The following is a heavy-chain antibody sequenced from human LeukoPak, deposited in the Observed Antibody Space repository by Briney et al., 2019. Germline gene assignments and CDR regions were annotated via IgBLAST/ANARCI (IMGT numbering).Heavy chain of an antibody. J-gene: IGHJ4*02. CDR2: ISAYNGNT. D-gene: IGHD6-13*01. Sequence: ASVKVSCKAFDTFTSYGISWVRQAPGQGLEWMGWISAYNGNTNYAQKLQGRVTMTTDTSTSTAYMELRSLRSDDTAVYYCARDHHQRAAGLFTYWGQGTLVTVSS. CDR3: ARDHHQRAAGLFTY. V-gene: IGHV1-18*04. CDR1: DTFTSYG.